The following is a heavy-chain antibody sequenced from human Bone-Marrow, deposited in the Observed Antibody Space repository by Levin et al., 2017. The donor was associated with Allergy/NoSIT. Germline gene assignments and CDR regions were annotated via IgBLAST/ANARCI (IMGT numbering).Heavy chain of an antibody. CDR1: GYSLHSHW. Sequence: GESLKISCQGSGYSLHSHWRGWVRQMPGKGLEWMGNIYPGDSDTRYSPSFQGHVTSADEKSISTAYLQWTSLKTSDTAIYYCARRDSGSSLFDYWGQGTLVTVSS. CDR3: ARRDSGSSLFDY. J-gene: IGHJ4*02. D-gene: IGHD1-26*01. V-gene: IGHV5-51*01. CDR2: IYPGDSDT.